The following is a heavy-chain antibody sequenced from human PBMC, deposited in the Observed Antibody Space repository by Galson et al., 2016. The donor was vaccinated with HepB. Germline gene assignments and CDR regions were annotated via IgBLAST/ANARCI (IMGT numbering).Heavy chain of an antibody. CDR3: ARTGGYYETSGYSFDS. D-gene: IGHD3-22*01. J-gene: IGHJ4*02. Sequence: SETLSLTCNISGGSINNYYWTWIRQPPGRGLEWIGHVYFSGRTDYNPSLKSRVTISLDSSKNHFSLRLISVTAADTALYFCARTGGYYETSGYSFDSWGRGTLVTVAS. V-gene: IGHV4-59*01. CDR1: GGSINNYY. CDR2: VYFSGRT.